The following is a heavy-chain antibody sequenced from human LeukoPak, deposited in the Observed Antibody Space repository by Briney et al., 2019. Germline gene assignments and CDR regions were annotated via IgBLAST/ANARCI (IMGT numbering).Heavy chain of an antibody. CDR1: AGSFSGYY. J-gene: IGHJ4*02. V-gene: IGHV4-34*01. D-gene: IGHD1-14*01. Sequence: SETLSLTCAVYAGSFSGYYWSWIRQPPGKGLEWIGEINHSGSTNYNPSLKSRVTISVDTSKNQFSLMRSSVTAADTAVYYCAREDLGIPRYWGQGTLVTVSS. CDR3: AREDLGIPRY. CDR2: INHSGST.